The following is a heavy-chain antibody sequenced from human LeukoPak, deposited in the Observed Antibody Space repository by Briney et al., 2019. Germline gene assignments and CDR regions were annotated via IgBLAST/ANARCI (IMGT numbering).Heavy chain of an antibody. J-gene: IGHJ4*02. CDR1: GFTFSSYW. D-gene: IGHD4-11*01. CDR3: VRDRGYSTYDY. Sequence: GSLRLSCAASGFTFSSYWMGWVRRAPGKGLEWVANINQEESEKNYVDSVTGRFTISRDNTKNSLYLQMNSLRVEDTAVYFCVRDRGYSTYDYWGQGTLVTVSS. CDR2: INQEESEK. V-gene: IGHV3-7*01.